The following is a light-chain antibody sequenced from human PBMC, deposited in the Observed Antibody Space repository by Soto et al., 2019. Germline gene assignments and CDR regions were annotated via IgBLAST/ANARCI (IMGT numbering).Light chain of an antibody. CDR1: QSVTNNY. J-gene: IGKJ2*01. V-gene: IGKV3-20*01. CDR3: HQYGSSPPYI. Sequence: EVVLTQSPGTLSLSPGERATLSCRASQSVTNNYLAWYQQRPGQAPRLLIFGSSDRATGIPDRFSGSGSGTDFTLTISRLEPEDFAVYYCHQYGSSPPYIFGQGTKLEIK. CDR2: GSS.